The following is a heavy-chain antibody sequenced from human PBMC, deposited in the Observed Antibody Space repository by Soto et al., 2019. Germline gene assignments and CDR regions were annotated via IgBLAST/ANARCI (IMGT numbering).Heavy chain of an antibody. D-gene: IGHD3-16*01. Sequence: ASVKXSCKASGYIFVNYGIAWVRQAPGQGREWMGWISPYTGNTHSATKIQGRLTMTTDTSTSTAYMDLGSLTSDDSAVYYCVMVDNYVTPTPQDVWGQGTTVSVSS. CDR1: GYIFVNYG. V-gene: IGHV1-18*01. CDR3: VMVDNYVTPTPQDV. J-gene: IGHJ6*02. CDR2: ISPYTGNT.